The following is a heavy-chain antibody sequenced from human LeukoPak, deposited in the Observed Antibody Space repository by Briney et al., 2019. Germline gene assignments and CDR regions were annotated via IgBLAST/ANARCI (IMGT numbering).Heavy chain of an antibody. CDR1: GLTFSSNY. J-gene: IGHJ2*01. CDR3: ARDMLGFAYFDL. Sequence: PGGSLRLSCAASGLTFSSNYMNWVRQAPGKGLEWVSVIDSGESTNYADSVKGRFTISRDNSKNTLYLQMNSLRAEDTAVYYCARDMLGFAYFDLWGRGTLVTVSS. CDR2: IDSGEST. D-gene: IGHD3-10*02. V-gene: IGHV3-53*01.